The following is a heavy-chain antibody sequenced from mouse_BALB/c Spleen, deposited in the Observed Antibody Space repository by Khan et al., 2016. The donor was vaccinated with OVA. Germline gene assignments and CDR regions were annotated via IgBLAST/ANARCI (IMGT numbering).Heavy chain of an antibody. Sequence: QLQLKQSGPELKKPGETVKISCTASGYTFTDYSMHWVKQAPGKGLKWMGWINTETGEPTYVDDFKGRFALSLENSASTAFLQINNIKNEDTATYFCARGDYGYNWFGYWGQGTLVTVSA. CDR2: INTETGEP. CDR3: ARGDYGYNWFGY. CDR1: GYTFTDYS. J-gene: IGHJ3*01. V-gene: IGHV9-2-1*01. D-gene: IGHD2-2*01.